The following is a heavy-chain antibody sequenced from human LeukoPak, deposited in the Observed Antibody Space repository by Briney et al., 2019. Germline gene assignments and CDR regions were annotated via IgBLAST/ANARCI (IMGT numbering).Heavy chain of an antibody. CDR1: GYTFTSYA. CDR3: AAWGCSGGSCAESFDY. CDR2: INTNTGNP. Sequence: ASVKVSCKASGYTFTSYAMNWVRQAPGQGLEWMGWINTNTGNPTYAQGFTGRFVFSLDTSVSTAYLQISSLRAEDTAVYYCAAWGCSGGSCAESFDYWGQGTLVTVSS. J-gene: IGHJ4*02. D-gene: IGHD2-15*01. V-gene: IGHV7-4-1*02.